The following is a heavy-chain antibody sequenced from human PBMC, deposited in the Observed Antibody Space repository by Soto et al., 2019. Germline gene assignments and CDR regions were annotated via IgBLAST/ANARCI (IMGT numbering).Heavy chain of an antibody. CDR1: GGSISSYY. CDR2: IYYSGST. CDR3: ARAPIMITFGGVIVPNQLDY. V-gene: IGHV4-59*08. J-gene: IGHJ4*02. Sequence: PSETLSLTCTVSGGSISSYYWSWIRQPPGKGLEWIGYIYYSGSTYYNPSLKSRVTISVDTSKNQFSLKLSSVTAADTAVYYCARAPIMITFGGVIVPNQLDYWGQGTLVTVSS. D-gene: IGHD3-16*02.